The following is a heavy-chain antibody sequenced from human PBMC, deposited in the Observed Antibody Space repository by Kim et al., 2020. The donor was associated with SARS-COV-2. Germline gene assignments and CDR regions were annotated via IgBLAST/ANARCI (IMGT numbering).Heavy chain of an antibody. D-gene: IGHD3-3*01. J-gene: IGHJ2*01. V-gene: IGHV3-49*03. CDR1: GFTFGDYA. CDR3: TRTGFWSGHRSDWYFDL. CDR2: IRSKAYGGTT. Sequence: GGSLRLSCTASGFTFGDYAMSWFRQAPGKGLEWVGFIRSKAYGGTTEYAASVKGRFTISRDDSKSIAYLQMNSLKTEDTAVYYCTRTGFWSGHRSDWYFDLWGRGTLVTVSS.